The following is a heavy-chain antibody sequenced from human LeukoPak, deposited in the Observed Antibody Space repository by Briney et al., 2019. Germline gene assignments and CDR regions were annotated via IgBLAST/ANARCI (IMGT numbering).Heavy chain of an antibody. CDR2: ISFDGSIE. Sequence: GGSLRLSCAASGFTFSSYGMHWVRQTPGKGLEWVALISFDGSIEYYVGSVKGRFTISRDNSKNTLFLQMNSLRPEDTAVYYCAKDSDIAVAGSDDALDVWGQGTMVTVSS. V-gene: IGHV3-30*18. CDR3: AKDSDIAVAGSDDALDV. J-gene: IGHJ3*01. D-gene: IGHD6-19*01. CDR1: GFTFSSYG.